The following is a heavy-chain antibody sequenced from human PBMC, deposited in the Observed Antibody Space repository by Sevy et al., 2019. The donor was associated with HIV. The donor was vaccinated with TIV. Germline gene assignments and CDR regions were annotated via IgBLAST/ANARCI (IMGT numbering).Heavy chain of an antibody. CDR3: ARDGDIVVVVGASALFDY. V-gene: IGHV3-30*04. D-gene: IGHD2-15*01. CDR2: ISHDGSNK. J-gene: IGHJ4*02. Sequence: GGSLRLSCAASGFTFSSYAMHWVRQAPGKGLEWVAVISHDGSNKYYADSMKGRFTISRDNSKNTLYLQMNSLRAEDTAVYYCARDGDIVVVVGASALFDYWGQGILITVSS. CDR1: GFTFSSYA.